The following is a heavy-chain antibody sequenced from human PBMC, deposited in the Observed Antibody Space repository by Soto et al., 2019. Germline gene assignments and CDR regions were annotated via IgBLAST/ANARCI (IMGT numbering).Heavy chain of an antibody. Sequence: GGSLRLSCAASGFTFSSYAMSWVRQAPGKGLEWVSAISGSGGSTYYADSVKGRFTISRDNSKNTLYLQMNSLRAEDTAVYYCAKVGNLSVVVPAAMDGWFDPWGQGTLVTVSS. CDR1: GFTFSSYA. V-gene: IGHV3-23*01. CDR2: ISGSGGST. J-gene: IGHJ5*02. D-gene: IGHD2-2*01. CDR3: AKVGNLSVVVPAAMDGWFDP.